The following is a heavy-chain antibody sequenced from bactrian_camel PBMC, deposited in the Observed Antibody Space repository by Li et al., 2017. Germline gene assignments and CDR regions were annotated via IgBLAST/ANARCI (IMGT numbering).Heavy chain of an antibody. CDR1: GYTFSNYC. J-gene: IGHJ4*01. CDR2: SGWNT. D-gene: IGHD6*01. Sequence: HVQLVESGGGSVQSGGSLRLSCAASGYTFSNYCMAWFRQVPGKEREGVAASGWNTYYAGSVKGRFTISRDVAENTVYLQMNSLKPEDTAMYYCAADFGLGAPTCTVVRGIGTVSGQGTQVT. V-gene: IGHV3S1*01.